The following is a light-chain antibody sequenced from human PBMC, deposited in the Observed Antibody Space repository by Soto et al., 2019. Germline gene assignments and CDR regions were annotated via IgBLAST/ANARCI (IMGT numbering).Light chain of an antibody. CDR2: TNN. CDR3: AAWDDSLNGFYV. CDR1: SSNIGTNT. V-gene: IGLV1-44*01. J-gene: IGLJ1*01. Sequence: QSVLPQAPSGSGTPGQRVTISCSGSSSNIGTNTVNWYQQLPGTAPKLLIYTNNQRPSGVPDRFSGSKSGTSAFLAISGLQSDDEADYYCAAWDDSLNGFYVFGTGTQLTVL.